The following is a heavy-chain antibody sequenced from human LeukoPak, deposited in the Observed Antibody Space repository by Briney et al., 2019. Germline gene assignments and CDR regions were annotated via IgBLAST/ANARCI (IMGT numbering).Heavy chain of an antibody. D-gene: IGHD6-19*01. J-gene: IGHJ4*02. Sequence: GGSLRLSCTASGFTFNSHEMNWVPQAPGEGLEWVSYIGSDSSTIKYADSVKGRFTISRDNAKYSLYLQMNSLRAEDTALYYCARDPGSSGWYLFDYWGQGTLVTVSS. CDR3: ARDPGSSGWYLFDY. CDR2: IGSDSSTI. V-gene: IGHV3-48*03. CDR1: GFTFNSHE.